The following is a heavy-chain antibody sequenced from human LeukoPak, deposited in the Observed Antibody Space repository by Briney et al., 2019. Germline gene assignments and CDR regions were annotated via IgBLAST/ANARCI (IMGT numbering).Heavy chain of an antibody. CDR2: ISYDGSNK. D-gene: IGHD6-6*01. Sequence: GGSLRLSCAASGFTFSSYGMRWVRQAPGKGLEWVAVISYDGSNKYYADSVKGRFTISRDNSKNTLYLQMNSLRAEDTAVYYCARARAYSSSALDYWGQGTLVTVSS. CDR3: ARARAYSSSALDY. J-gene: IGHJ4*02. CDR1: GFTFSSYG. V-gene: IGHV3-30*03.